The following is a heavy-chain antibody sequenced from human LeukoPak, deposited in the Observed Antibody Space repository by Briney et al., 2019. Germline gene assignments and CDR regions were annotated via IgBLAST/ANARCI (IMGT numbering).Heavy chain of an antibody. V-gene: IGHV1-2*02. Sequence: ASVKVSCKASGYTFTGYYVHWVRQAPGQGLECMGWINPNSGGTNYAQKFQGRVTMTRDTSISTAYMELSRLRSDDTAVYYCASQNTNEYCSSTSCYGLFDPWGQGTLVTVSS. CDR3: ASQNTNEYCSSTSCYGLFDP. J-gene: IGHJ5*02. CDR1: GYTFTGYY. D-gene: IGHD2-2*01. CDR2: INPNSGGT.